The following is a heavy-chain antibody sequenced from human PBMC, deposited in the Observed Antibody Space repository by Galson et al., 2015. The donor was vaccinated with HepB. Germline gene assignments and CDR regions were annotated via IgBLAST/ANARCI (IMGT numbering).Heavy chain of an antibody. J-gene: IGHJ6*03. CDR3: AAARSIAARRYYYYYMDV. D-gene: IGHD6-6*01. CDR1: GFTFTSSA. Sequence: SVKVSCKASGFTFTSSAVQWVRQARGQRLEWIGWIVVGSGNTNYAQKFQERVTITRDMSTSTAYMELSSLRSEDTAVYYCAAARSIAARRYYYYYMDVWGKGTTVTVSS. CDR2: IVVGSGNT. V-gene: IGHV1-58*01.